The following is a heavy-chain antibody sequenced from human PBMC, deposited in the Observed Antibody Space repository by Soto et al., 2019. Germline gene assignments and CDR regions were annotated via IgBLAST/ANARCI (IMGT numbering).Heavy chain of an antibody. J-gene: IGHJ6*03. CDR1: GGSISSYY. Sequence: SQTLSLTCTVSGGSISSYYWSWIRQPPGKGLEWIGYIYYSGSTNYNPSLKSRVTISVDTSKNQFSLKLSSVTAADTAVYYCARGFADYDYIWGSYRYYYYMDVWGKGTTVTVSS. V-gene: IGHV4-59*01. D-gene: IGHD3-16*02. CDR2: IYYSGST. CDR3: ARGFADYDYIWGSYRYYYYMDV.